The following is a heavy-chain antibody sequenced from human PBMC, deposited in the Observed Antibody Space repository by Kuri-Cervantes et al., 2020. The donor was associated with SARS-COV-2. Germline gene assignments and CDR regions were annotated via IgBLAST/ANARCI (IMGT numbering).Heavy chain of an antibody. CDR1: GYTFTGYY. CDR3: ARDHTWD. CDR2: IHPSGGST. Sequence: ASVKVSCKAPGYTFTGYYMHWVRQAPGQGLEWMGIIHPSGGSTSYPQKFQGRVSMTSDASTTTVYMELSSLRSEDTAVYYCARDHTWDWGPGTLVTVSS. D-gene: IGHD2/OR15-2a*01. J-gene: IGHJ4*02. V-gene: IGHV1-46*01.